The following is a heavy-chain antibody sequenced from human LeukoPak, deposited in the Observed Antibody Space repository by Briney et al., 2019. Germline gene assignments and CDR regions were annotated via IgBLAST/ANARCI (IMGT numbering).Heavy chain of an antibody. Sequence: SGPTLVNPTQTLTLTCTFSGFSLSTNGVGVGWIRQPPGKALEWLALIYWDDDKRYSPSLKSSVIITKDTSKNQVVFTMTNMDPVDTATYYCARYSTRWTSFQYWGQGTLATVSS. D-gene: IGHD2-2*01. CDR3: ARYSTRWTSFQY. CDR1: GFSLSTNGVG. J-gene: IGHJ4*02. V-gene: IGHV2-5*02. CDR2: IYWDDDK.